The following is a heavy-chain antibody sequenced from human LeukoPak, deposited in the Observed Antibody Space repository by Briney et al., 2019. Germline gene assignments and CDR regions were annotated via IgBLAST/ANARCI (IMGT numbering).Heavy chain of an antibody. CDR1: DGAIAGYS. Sequence: PSETLSLTCTVSDGAIAGYSWSWIRQPPGKGLEWIGYIYYSGSTHYNPSLKSRVTISVDTSKNHFSLKVSSVSAADTAVYYCARDWGRYSGYDYNWFDPWGQGTLVTVSS. D-gene: IGHD5-12*01. V-gene: IGHV4-59*01. J-gene: IGHJ5*02. CDR3: ARDWGRYSGYDYNWFDP. CDR2: IYYSGST.